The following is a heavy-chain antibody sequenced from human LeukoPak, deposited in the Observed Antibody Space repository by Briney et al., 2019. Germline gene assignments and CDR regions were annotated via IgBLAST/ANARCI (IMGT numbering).Heavy chain of an antibody. J-gene: IGHJ4*02. CDR1: GFTFSSYW. CDR3: ARDYYDSRGYLVPLGY. Sequence: GGSLRLSCAASGFTFSSYWMSWVRQAPGKGLEWVANIKQDGSEKYYVDSVKGRFTISRDNAKNSLYLQMNSLRAEDTAVYYCARDYYDSRGYLVPLGYWGQGALVTVSS. V-gene: IGHV3-7*01. D-gene: IGHD3-22*01. CDR2: IKQDGSEK.